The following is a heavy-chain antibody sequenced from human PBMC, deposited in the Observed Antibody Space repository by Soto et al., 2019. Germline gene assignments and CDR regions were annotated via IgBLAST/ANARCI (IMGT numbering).Heavy chain of an antibody. CDR1: GFSLSTSGAG. CDR2: IYWDDDK. V-gene: IGHV2-5*02. CDR3: AHLAVAGDYYYYGMDV. J-gene: IGHJ6*02. Sequence: GSGPTLVNPTQTLTLTCTFSGFSLSTSGAGVGWIRQPPGKALEWLALIYWDDDKRYSPSLKSRLTITKDTSKNQVVLTMTNMDPVDTATYYCAHLAVAGDYYYYGMDVWGQGTTVTVSS. D-gene: IGHD6-19*01.